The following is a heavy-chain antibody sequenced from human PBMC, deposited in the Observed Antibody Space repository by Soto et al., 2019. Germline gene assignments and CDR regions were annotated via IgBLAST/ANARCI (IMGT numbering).Heavy chain of an antibody. Sequence: RASVKVSCKASGYTFTSYYMHCVRQAPGQGLEWMGIINPSGGSTSYAQKFQGRVTMARDTSTSTVYMELSSLRSEDTAVYYCARQIEMATRIFDYWGQGTLVTVSS. CDR3: ARQIEMATRIFDY. J-gene: IGHJ4*02. D-gene: IGHD5-12*01. V-gene: IGHV1-46*01. CDR2: INPSGGST. CDR1: GYTFTSYY.